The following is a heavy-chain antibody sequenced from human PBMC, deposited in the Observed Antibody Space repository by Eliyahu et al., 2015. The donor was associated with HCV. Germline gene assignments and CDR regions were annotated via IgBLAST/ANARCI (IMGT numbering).Heavy chain of an antibody. Sequence: QVQLQESGPGLVKPLETLSLTCTVSGVSVNSAAFYWSWIRQPPGKGLEWIGKIFYTGSSTYNPSLKNRVTISLDTAMNQFSLRLNSVATADTAVYYCARIGVQAGQIHYGVDVWGQGTTVIVSS. V-gene: IGHV4-61*08. J-gene: IGHJ6*02. CDR1: GVSVNSAAFY. CDR3: ARIGVQAGQIHYGVDV. CDR2: IFYTGSS. D-gene: IGHD3-16*01.